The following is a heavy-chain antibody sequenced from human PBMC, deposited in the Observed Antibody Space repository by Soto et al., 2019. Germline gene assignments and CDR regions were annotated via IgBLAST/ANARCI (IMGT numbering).Heavy chain of an antibody. CDR1: GGSISSGGYY. CDR3: ARDPSTGSFDY. V-gene: IGHV4-31*03. D-gene: IGHD1-1*01. CDR2: IYSSGST. Sequence: QVQLQESGPGLVKPSQTLSLTCTVSGGSISSGGYYWSWIRQHPGTGLEWIGYIYSSGSTHYNPPLMSRVTISVDTSKNQFSLKLSSVTAADTALYDCARDPSTGSFDYWGQGTLVTVS. J-gene: IGHJ4*02.